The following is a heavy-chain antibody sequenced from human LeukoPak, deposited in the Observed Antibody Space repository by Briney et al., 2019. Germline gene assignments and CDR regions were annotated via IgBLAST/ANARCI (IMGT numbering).Heavy chain of an antibody. Sequence: GGSLRLSCAASGFTFSIYEMNWVRQAPGKGQEWVSYISSSGSTIYYADSVKGRFTISRDNAKKSLYLQMNSLRAEDTAVYSCARGIHFYDSSGYPYYFDYWGQGTLVTVSS. CDR3: ARGIHFYDSSGYPYYFDY. CDR1: GFTFSIYE. V-gene: IGHV3-48*03. D-gene: IGHD3-22*01. CDR2: ISSSGSTI. J-gene: IGHJ4*02.